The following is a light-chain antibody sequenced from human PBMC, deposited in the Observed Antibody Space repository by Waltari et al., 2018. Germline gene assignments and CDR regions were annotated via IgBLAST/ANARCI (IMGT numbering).Light chain of an antibody. CDR2: DAS. V-gene: IGKV1-33*01. J-gene: IGKJ4*01. CDR3: QQYDNLSLT. CDR1: QDINNY. Sequence: DIQMTQSPSSLAASVGDRVNITCQASQDINNYLNWYQQKPGKAPKLLIYDASNLQTGVPSRFSGSGYGTDFTFTITSLQPEDNGTDYCQQYDNLSLTFGGGTKVEIK.